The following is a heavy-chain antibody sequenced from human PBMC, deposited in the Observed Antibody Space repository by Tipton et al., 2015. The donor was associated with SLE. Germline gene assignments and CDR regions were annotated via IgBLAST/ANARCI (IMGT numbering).Heavy chain of an antibody. CDR2: ISSSSSYI. Sequence: VQLVQSGGGLVKPGGSLRLSCAASGFTFSSYSMNWVRQAPGKGLEWVSSISSSSSYIYYADSVKGRFTISRDNSKNTLYLQMNSLRAEDTAVYYCAREPIGYCTNGVCIRGLFDYWGQGTLVTVSS. D-gene: IGHD2-8*01. CDR3: AREPIGYCTNGVCIRGLFDY. J-gene: IGHJ4*02. V-gene: IGHV3-21*01. CDR1: GFTFSSYS.